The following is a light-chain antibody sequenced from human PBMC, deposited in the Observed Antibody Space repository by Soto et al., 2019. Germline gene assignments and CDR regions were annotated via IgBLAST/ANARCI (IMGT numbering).Light chain of an antibody. CDR3: QQTYSTPRT. J-gene: IGKJ1*01. Sequence: DIQMTQSPSSLSASVGDRVTMTCRASQTISSYLNWYQQKPGKAPNLLIYAASSLQSGVPSRFSGSGSGTDITLTINSLQPEDFAIYYCQQTYSTPRTFGQGTKVEIK. V-gene: IGKV1-39*01. CDR2: AAS. CDR1: QTISSY.